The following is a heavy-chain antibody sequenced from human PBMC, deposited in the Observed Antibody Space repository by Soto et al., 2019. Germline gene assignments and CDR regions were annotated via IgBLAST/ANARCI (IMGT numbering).Heavy chain of an antibody. V-gene: IGHV1-2*02. J-gene: IGHJ5*02. CDR2: MNANNGGA. CDR1: GYTFTDYH. Sequence: VASVKVSCKASGYTFTDYHIHWVRQAPGQGLEFMGWMNANNGGAGSAQQIQGRVTVTRDTSITTVYMELSNLRSDDTAVYYCAREGGSETLQPTYNWFDTWGQGTLVTVSS. D-gene: IGHD6-25*01. CDR3: AREGGSETLQPTYNWFDT.